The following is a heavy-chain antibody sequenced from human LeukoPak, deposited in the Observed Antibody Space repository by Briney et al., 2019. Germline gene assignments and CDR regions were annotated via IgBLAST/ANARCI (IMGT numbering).Heavy chain of an antibody. CDR1: GFTFSSYS. V-gene: IGHV3-21*01. J-gene: IGHJ4*02. CDR3: ASELLVDY. Sequence: GGSLRLSCAAPGFTFSSYSMNWVRQAPGKGLEWVSSISSSSSYIYYADSVKGRFTISGDNAKNSLYLQMNSLRAEDTAVYYCASELLVDYWGQGTLVTVSS. D-gene: IGHD1-26*01. CDR2: ISSSSSYI.